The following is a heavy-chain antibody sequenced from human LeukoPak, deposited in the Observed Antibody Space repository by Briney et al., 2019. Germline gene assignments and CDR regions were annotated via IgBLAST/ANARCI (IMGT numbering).Heavy chain of an antibody. D-gene: IGHD5-18*01. Sequence: PGGSLRLSCAASGFTFSSYSMNWVRQAPGKGLEWVTSISSSSSYIYYADSVKGRFTISRDNAKNSLYLQMNSLRAEDTAVYYCARAGGYRDDAFDIWGQGTMVTVSS. V-gene: IGHV3-21*01. J-gene: IGHJ3*02. CDR2: ISSSSSYI. CDR3: ARAGGYRDDAFDI. CDR1: GFTFSSYS.